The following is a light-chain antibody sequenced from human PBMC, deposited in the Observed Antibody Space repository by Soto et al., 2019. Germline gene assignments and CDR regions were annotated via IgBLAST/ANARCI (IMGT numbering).Light chain of an antibody. CDR3: SSYTSSSTLDVV. CDR2: DVS. J-gene: IGLJ2*01. V-gene: IGLV2-14*01. Sequence: QSALTQPASVSGSPGQSITISCTGTSSDVGGYNYVSWYQQHPGKAPKLMIYDVSNRPSGVSNRFSGSKSGNTASLTISGLQGEDEADYYCSSYTSSSTLDVVVGGGTKVTVL. CDR1: SSDVGGYNY.